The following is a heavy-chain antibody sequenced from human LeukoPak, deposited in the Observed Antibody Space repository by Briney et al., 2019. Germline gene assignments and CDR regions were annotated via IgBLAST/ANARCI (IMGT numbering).Heavy chain of an antibody. CDR2: IIPIFGTA. CDR3: AAPSQSRDAFDI. CDR1: GGTFSSYA. J-gene: IGHJ3*02. Sequence: ASVKVSCKASGGTFSSYAISWVRQAPGQGLEWMGGIIPIFGTANYAQKFQGRVTITADESTSTAYMELSSLRSEDTAVYYCAAPSQSRDAFDIWGQGTMVTVSS. V-gene: IGHV1-69*13.